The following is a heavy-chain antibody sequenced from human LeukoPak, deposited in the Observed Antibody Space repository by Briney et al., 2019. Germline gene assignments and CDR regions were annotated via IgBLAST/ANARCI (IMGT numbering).Heavy chain of an antibody. CDR2: IYYSGST. V-gene: IGHV4-39*01. J-gene: IGHJ4*02. D-gene: IGHD4-17*01. CDR1: GGSISSSSYY. Sequence: PSETLSLTCTVSGGSISSSSYYWGWIRQPPGKGLEWIGSIYYSGSTYYNPSLKSRVTISVDTSKNQFSLKLSSVTAADTAVYYCARRPNYGDYDGGFDYWGQRTLVTVSS. CDR3: ARRPNYGDYDGGFDY.